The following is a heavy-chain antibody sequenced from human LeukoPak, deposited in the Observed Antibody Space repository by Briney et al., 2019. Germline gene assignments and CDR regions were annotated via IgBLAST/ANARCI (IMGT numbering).Heavy chain of an antibody. J-gene: IGHJ6*02. CDR1: GDSVSSDSAA. CDR3: ARDEVVRGVILLGGMDV. Sequence: SQTLSLTCAISGDSVSSDSAAWNWIRQSPSGGLEWLGRTFYGSSWYHDYAGSVKSRITINPDTSKNQFSLHLKSVTPEDTAVYYCARDEVVRGVILLGGMDVWGQGTTVTVSS. CDR2: TFYGSSWYH. D-gene: IGHD3-10*01. V-gene: IGHV6-1*01.